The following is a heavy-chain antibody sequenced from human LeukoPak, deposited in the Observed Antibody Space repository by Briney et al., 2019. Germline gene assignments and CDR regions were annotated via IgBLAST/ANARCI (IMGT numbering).Heavy chain of an antibody. CDR2: INPNSGGT. CDR1: GYTFTGYY. J-gene: IGHJ6*02. CDR3: ARTPRDRYYYYGMDV. V-gene: IGHV1-2*02. Sequence: ASVKVSCKASGYTFTGYYMHWVRQAPGQGLEWMGWINPNSGGTNYAQKFQGRVTMTRDTSISTAYMELSRLRSDDTAVYYCARTPRDRYYYYGMDVWGQGTTVTVSS.